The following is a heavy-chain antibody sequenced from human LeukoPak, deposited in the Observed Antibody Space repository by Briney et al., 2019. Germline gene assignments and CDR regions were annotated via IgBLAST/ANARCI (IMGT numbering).Heavy chain of an antibody. D-gene: IGHD5-18*01. CDR2: ISGSGGST. J-gene: IGHJ5*02. Sequence: QSGGSLRLSCAASGFTFSSYAMSWVRQAPGKGLGWVSAISGSGGSTYYADSVKGRFTISRDNSKNTLYLQMNSLRAEDTAVYYCAKQSGYSYGNWFDPWGQGTLVTASS. V-gene: IGHV3-23*01. CDR3: AKQSGYSYGNWFDP. CDR1: GFTFSSYA.